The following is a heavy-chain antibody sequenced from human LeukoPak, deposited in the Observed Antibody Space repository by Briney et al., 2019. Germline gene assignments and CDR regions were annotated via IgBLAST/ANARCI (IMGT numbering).Heavy chain of an antibody. CDR2: INPNSGGT. V-gene: IGHV1-2*02. J-gene: IGHJ4*02. CDR3: ARGSPLTGIYYFDY. D-gene: IGHD7-27*01. Sequence: GASVKVSCKASGYTFTGYYMHWVRQAPGQGLEWMGWINPNSGGTNYAQKFQGRVTMTRDTSISTAYMELSRLRSDDTAVYYCARGSPLTGIYYFDYWGQGTLVTVSS. CDR1: GYTFTGYY.